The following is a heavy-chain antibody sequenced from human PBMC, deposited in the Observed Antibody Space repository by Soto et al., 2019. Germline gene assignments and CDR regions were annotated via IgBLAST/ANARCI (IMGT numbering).Heavy chain of an antibody. V-gene: IGHV3-7*01. D-gene: IGHD6-13*01. CDR1: GFXFSSYC. Sequence: GSLRLSCAASGFXFSSYCMSWVRQAPGRGLEWVANIKQDGSEEYYVDSVKGRFTISRDNAMNSLYLQMNSLRAEDTAIYYCARATIAAADLPQRYWGQGTLVTVSS. J-gene: IGHJ4*02. CDR3: ARATIAAADLPQRY. CDR2: IKQDGSEE.